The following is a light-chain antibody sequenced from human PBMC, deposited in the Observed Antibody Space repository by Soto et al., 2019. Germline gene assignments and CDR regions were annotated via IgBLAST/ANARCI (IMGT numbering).Light chain of an antibody. Sequence: EIVLTQSPGTLSLSPGERATLSCRASPSVSSSYLAWYQQKPGQAPRLLIYGASSRDTGIPDRFSGRGSGTDFTLTISRLEPEDFVGYYCQQYGSALYTFGQGTKLEIK. CDR1: PSVSSSY. V-gene: IGKV3-20*01. CDR3: QQYGSALYT. J-gene: IGKJ2*01. CDR2: GAS.